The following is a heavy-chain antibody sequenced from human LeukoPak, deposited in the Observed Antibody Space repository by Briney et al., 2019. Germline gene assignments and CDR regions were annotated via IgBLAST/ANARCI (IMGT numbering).Heavy chain of an antibody. D-gene: IGHD3-10*01. J-gene: IGHJ4*02. CDR3: ARRRHEWFGETVFDY. CDR1: GGSISSYY. Sequence: PSETLSLTCTVSGGSISSYYWSWIRQPPGKGLEWIGYIYYSGSTNYNPSLKSRVTISVDTSKNQFSLKLSSVTAADTAVYYCARRRHEWFGETVFDYWGQGTLVTVSS. V-gene: IGHV4-59*08. CDR2: IYYSGST.